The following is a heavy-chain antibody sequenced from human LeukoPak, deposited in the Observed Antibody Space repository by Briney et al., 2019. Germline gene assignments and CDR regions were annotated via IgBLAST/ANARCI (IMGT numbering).Heavy chain of an antibody. CDR3: ARNNGMDV. J-gene: IGHJ6*02. Sequence: LTGGSLRLSCAASGFTFGSYWMNWARQVPGRGPEWVANVNRDGSETYYLDSVKGRFTISKDNAKNSLYLQMNSLRAEDTALYHCARNNGMDVWGQGTTVIVSS. CDR2: VNRDGSET. V-gene: IGHV3-7*03. CDR1: GFTFGSYW.